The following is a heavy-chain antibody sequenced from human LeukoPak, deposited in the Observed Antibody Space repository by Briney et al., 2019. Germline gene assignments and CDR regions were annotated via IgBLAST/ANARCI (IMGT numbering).Heavy chain of an antibody. CDR3: ARDQPPLGV. CDR2: MNPNSGNT. Sequence: ASVKVSCKASGYTFTSYDINWVRQATGQGLEWMGWMNPNSGNTGYAQKFQGRVTITADESTSTAYMELSSLRSEDTAVYYCARDQPPLGVWGKGTTVTVSS. CDR1: GYTFTSYD. V-gene: IGHV1-8*01. J-gene: IGHJ6*04.